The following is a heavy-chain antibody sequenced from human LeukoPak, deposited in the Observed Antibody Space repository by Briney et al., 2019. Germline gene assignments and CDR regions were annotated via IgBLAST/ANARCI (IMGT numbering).Heavy chain of an antibody. V-gene: IGHV4-59*01. Sequence: SETLSLTCTVSGGSISSYYWSWIRQPPGKGLEWIGYIYYSGSTNYNPSLKSRVTISVDTSKNQFSLKLSSVTAADTAVYYCARTHYDFWSGYGYGMDVWGQGTTVIVSS. D-gene: IGHD3-3*01. CDR1: GGSISSYY. CDR3: ARTHYDFWSGYGYGMDV. CDR2: IYYSGST. J-gene: IGHJ6*02.